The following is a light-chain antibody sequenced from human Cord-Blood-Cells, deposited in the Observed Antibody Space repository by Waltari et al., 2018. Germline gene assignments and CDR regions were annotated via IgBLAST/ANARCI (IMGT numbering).Light chain of an antibody. J-gene: IGLJ2*01. CDR2: EDS. Sequence: SYELTQPPSVSVSPGQTARITCSGDALPKKSAYWYQQKSGQAPVLVIYEDSKRPPGIPERFSGSSSGTMATLTISGAQVEDEADYYCYSTDSSGDHRDVVFGGGTKLTVL. V-gene: IGLV3-10*01. CDR3: YSTDSSGDHRDVV. CDR1: ALPKKS.